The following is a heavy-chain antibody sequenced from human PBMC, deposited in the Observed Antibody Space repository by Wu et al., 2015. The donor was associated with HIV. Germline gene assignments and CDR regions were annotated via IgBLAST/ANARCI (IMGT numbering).Heavy chain of an antibody. Sequence: QVQLVQSGAEVKKPGSSVKVSCKASGGTFGSYGFNWVRQATGQGLEWMGWMNPNSDNTGYAQKFQGRVTMARNTSINTAYMELSSLRSEDTAVYYCARGRGYCGGGSCWYFFDYWGQGTLVTVSS. CDR1: GGTFGSYG. CDR3: ARGRGYCGGGSCWYFFDY. J-gene: IGHJ4*02. V-gene: IGHV1-8*01. D-gene: IGHD2-15*01. CDR2: MNPNSDNT.